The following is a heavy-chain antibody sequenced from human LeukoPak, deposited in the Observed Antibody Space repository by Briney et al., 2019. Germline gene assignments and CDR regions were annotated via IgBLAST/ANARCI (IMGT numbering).Heavy chain of an antibody. D-gene: IGHD3-10*01. Sequence: TSETLSLTCTVSGGSISSYYWSWIRQPPGKGLEWIGYIYYSGSTNYNPSLKSRVTISVDTSKNQFSLKLSSVTAADTAVYYCARGQPFMVRGVHFDYWGQGTLVTVSS. CDR2: IYYSGST. V-gene: IGHV4-59*12. J-gene: IGHJ4*02. CDR3: ARGQPFMVRGVHFDY. CDR1: GGSISSYY.